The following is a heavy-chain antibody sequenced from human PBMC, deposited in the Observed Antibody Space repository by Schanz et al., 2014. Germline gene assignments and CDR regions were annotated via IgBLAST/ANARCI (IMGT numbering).Heavy chain of an antibody. V-gene: IGHV1-69*02. Sequence: QVQLVQSGAEVKKPGSSVKVSCKASGGTFSTYTISWVRQAPGQGLEWMGRIIPILGIANYAQKFQGRVTITADKSTSTAYIELTSLRSEDTAVYYCASSGAGYSSSWDFDYWGQGTLVTVSS. CDR2: IIPILGIA. J-gene: IGHJ4*02. CDR1: GGTFSTYT. D-gene: IGHD6-13*01. CDR3: ASSGAGYSSSWDFDY.